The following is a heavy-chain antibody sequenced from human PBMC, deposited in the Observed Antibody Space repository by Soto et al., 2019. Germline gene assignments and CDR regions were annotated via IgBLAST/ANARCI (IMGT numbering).Heavy chain of an antibody. CDR2: ISGSGGST. Sequence: GGSLRLSCAASGFTFSTYWMHWVRQGPGKGLEWVSAISGSGGSTYYADSVKGRFTISRDNSKNTLYLQMNSLRAEDTAVYYCAKDTSPAVAGTAKDYWGQGTLVTVSS. V-gene: IGHV3-23*01. CDR3: AKDTSPAVAGTAKDY. J-gene: IGHJ4*02. CDR1: GFTFSTYW. D-gene: IGHD6-19*01.